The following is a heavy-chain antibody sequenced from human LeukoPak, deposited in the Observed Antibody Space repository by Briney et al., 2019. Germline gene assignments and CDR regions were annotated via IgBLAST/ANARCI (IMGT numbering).Heavy chain of an antibody. J-gene: IGHJ6*02. D-gene: IGHD4-11*01. CDR2: ISGGGGST. Sequence: GGSLRLSCAASGFTFSSYAMSWVREAPGKGLEWGSAISGGGGSTYYADSVKGRFTISRDNSKNTLYLQMNSLRAEDTAVYYCAKEGPSRYSPGMDVWGQGTTVTVSS. CDR3: AKEGPSRYSPGMDV. CDR1: GFTFSSYA. V-gene: IGHV3-23*01.